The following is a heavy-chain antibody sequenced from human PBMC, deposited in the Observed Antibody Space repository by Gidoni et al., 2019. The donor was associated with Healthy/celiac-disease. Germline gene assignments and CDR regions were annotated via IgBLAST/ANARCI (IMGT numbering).Heavy chain of an antibody. V-gene: IGHV4-4*02. J-gene: IGHJ3*02. CDR3: ARDRSHPLRYFDWSQPALNHAFDI. Sequence: QVQLQESGPGLVKPSGTLSLTCAVSGGSISSSNWWSWVRQPPGKGLEWIGEIYHSGSTNYNPSLKSRVTISVDKSKNQFSLKLSSVTAADTAVYYCARDRSHPLRYFDWSQPALNHAFDIWGQGTMVTVSS. CDR1: GGSISSSNW. CDR2: IYHSGST. D-gene: IGHD3-9*01.